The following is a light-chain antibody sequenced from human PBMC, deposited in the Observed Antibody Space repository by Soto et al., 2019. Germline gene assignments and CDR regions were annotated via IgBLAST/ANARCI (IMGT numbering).Light chain of an antibody. CDR3: QRYNNWPPT. Sequence: EIVMTQYPATLYVSPGERATLSCRASQSVSSNLAWYQQKPGQAPRLLIYGASTRATGIPARFSGSGSGTEFTLTISSLQSEDFAVYYCQRYNNWPPTFGQGTRLEIK. CDR1: QSVSSN. J-gene: IGKJ5*01. CDR2: GAS. V-gene: IGKV3-15*01.